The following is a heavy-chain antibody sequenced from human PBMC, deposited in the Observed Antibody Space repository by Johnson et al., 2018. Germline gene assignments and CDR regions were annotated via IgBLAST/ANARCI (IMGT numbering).Heavy chain of an antibody. J-gene: IGHJ1*01. V-gene: IGHV1-8*01. D-gene: IGHD3-22*01. CDR1: GYTFASYD. CDR3: ARGFRDSSGKEYFQH. CDR2: MNPNSGNQ. Sequence: QVQLVQSGAEVKKPGASVKVSCKASGYTFASYDINWVRQATRQGLEWMGWMNPNSGNQGYAQKFQGRVTMTRNTSIGTAYMELSSLRSDDTAVDYCARGFRDSSGKEYFQHWGQGTVITVSS.